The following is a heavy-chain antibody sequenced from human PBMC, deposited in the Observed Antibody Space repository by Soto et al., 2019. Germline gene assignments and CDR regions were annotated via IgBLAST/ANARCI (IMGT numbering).Heavy chain of an antibody. D-gene: IGHD6-19*01. Sequence: PGESLKISCAASGFTFDDYSMNWVRQVTGKGLEWVANIKQDEGEKYYVDSVKGRFTISRDDSKNTLYLQMNSLKTEDTAVYYCTTQYSSGWYVAFDIWGQGTRVTVSS. CDR2: IKQDEGEK. CDR3: TTQYSSGWYVAFDI. CDR1: GFTFDDYS. V-gene: IGHV3-7*03. J-gene: IGHJ3*02.